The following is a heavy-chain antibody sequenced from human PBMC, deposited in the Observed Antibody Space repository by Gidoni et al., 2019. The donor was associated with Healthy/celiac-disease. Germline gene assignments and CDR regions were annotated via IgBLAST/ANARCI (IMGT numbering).Heavy chain of an antibody. Sequence: QVQLVQSGAEVKKPGSSVKVSCKASGGTFSSYAISWVRQAPGQGLEWMGGIIPIFGTANYAQKFQGRVTITADKSTSTAYMELCSLRSEDTAVYYCARDIWYGSSGYYVEDYYYYGMDVWGQGTTVTVSS. CDR2: IIPIFGTA. CDR3: ARDIWYGSSGYYVEDYYYYGMDV. J-gene: IGHJ6*02. CDR1: GGTFSSYA. D-gene: IGHD3-22*01. V-gene: IGHV1-69*06.